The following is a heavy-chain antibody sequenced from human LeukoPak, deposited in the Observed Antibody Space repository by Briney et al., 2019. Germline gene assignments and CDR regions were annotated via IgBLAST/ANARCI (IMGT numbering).Heavy chain of an antibody. CDR1: GFTFDDYA. Sequence: GGSLRLSCAASGFTFDDYAMHWVRQAPGKGLEWVPGISWNSGSIGYADSVKGRFTISRDNAKNSLYLQMNSLRAEDTALYYCAKGISSSLSSPGFDPWGQGTLVTVSS. CDR2: ISWNSGSI. CDR3: AKGISSSLSSPGFDP. V-gene: IGHV3-9*01. J-gene: IGHJ5*02. D-gene: IGHD6-13*01.